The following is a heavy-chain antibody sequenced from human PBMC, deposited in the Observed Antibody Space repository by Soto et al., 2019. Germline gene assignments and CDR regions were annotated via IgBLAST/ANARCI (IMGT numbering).Heavy chain of an antibody. V-gene: IGHV4-39*01. D-gene: IGHD6-19*01. CDR2: IYYSGTT. CDR3: ARRKHGDSSGWGEFDY. Sequence: QLQLQESGPGLVKPSETLSLTCTVSNGSISSCNYHWGWIRQAPGKGLECIGSIYYSGTTYYNPSLKSRVTISVETSKNQFSLKLSSVTAADTAVYYCARRKHGDSSGWGEFDYWGQGTLVTVSS. J-gene: IGHJ4*02. CDR1: NGSISSCNYH.